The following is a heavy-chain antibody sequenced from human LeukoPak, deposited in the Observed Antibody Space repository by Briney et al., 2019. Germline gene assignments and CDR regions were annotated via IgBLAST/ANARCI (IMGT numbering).Heavy chain of an antibody. V-gene: IGHV1-46*01. CDR3: ARDILPSYSGYDRTLPDY. CDR1: GYTFASYY. J-gene: IGHJ4*02. Sequence: ASVKVSCKASGYTFASYYMHWVRQAPGQGLEWMGIINPSGGSTSYAQKFQGRVTMTRDTSTSTVYMELSSLRSEDTAVYYCARDILPSYSGYDRTLPDYWGQGTLVTVSS. CDR2: INPSGGST. D-gene: IGHD5-12*01.